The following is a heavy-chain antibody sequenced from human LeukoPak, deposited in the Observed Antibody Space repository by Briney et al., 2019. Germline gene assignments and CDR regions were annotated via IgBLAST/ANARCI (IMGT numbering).Heavy chain of an antibody. D-gene: IGHD2-8*01. Sequence: SETLSLTCTVSGGSISSYYRSWIRQPAGKGLEWIGRIYTSGSTNYNPSLKSRVAMSVDTSKNQFSLKLSSVTAADAAVYYCARAEADDCTNGVCYTFDYWGQGTLVTVSS. J-gene: IGHJ4*02. CDR3: ARAEADDCTNGVCYTFDY. CDR2: IYTSGST. V-gene: IGHV4-4*07. CDR1: GGSISSYY.